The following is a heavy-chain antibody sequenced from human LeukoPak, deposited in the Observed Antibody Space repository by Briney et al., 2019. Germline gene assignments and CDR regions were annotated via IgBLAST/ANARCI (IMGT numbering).Heavy chain of an antibody. CDR1: RFTVSSNY. CDR3: ARGGERDWFDP. Sequence: GGSLRLSCAASRFTVSSNYMSWVRQAPGKGLEWVSVIYSGGSTYYADSVKGRFTISRHNSKNTLYLQMNSLRAEDKAVYYCARGGERDWFDPWGQGTLVTVSS. CDR2: IYSGGST. D-gene: IGHD2-21*01. V-gene: IGHV3-53*04. J-gene: IGHJ5*02.